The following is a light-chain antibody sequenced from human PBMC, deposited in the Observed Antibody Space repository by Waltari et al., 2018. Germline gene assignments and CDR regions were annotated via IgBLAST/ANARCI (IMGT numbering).Light chain of an antibody. CDR2: WAS. CDR3: QQYYSNPIT. V-gene: IGKV4-1*01. CDR1: QSILYSKNY. J-gene: IGKJ5*01. Sequence: DIVMTQSPDSLAVSLGERATINCKSSQSILYSKNYLAWYQQKPGQPPKLLIYWASTREFGVPDRFRGSVSGADFTLTISSLQAEDVAVYFCQQYYSNPITFGQGTRLEIK.